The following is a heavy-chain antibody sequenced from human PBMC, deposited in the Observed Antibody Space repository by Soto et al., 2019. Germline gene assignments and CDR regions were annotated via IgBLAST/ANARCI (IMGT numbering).Heavy chain of an antibody. CDR2: IYRTGST. CDR1: GGSFTSNNW. J-gene: IGHJ4*02. D-gene: IGHD1-7*01. CDR3: ASRDPGTSVDY. Sequence: SETLSLTCAVSGGSFTSNNWWTWFRQPPGQVLEWIGEIYRTGSTNYNPSLKSRVTISLDKSENQFSLKVTSLTAADTAVYYCASRDPGTSVDYWGQGTLVTVSS. V-gene: IGHV4-4*02.